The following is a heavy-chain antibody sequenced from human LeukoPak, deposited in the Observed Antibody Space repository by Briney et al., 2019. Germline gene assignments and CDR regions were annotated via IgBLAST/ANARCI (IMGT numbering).Heavy chain of an antibody. CDR2: IYTSGST. J-gene: IGHJ3*02. V-gene: IGHV4-4*07. D-gene: IGHD3-3*01. Sequence: SETLSLTCTVSGGSISSYYWSWIRQPAGKGLEWIGRIYTSGSTNYNPSLKSRVTMSVDTSKNQFSLKLSSVTAADTAVYYCAGFTQYYDFWSGAFDIWGQGTMVTVSS. CDR3: AGFTQYYDFWSGAFDI. CDR1: GGSISSYY.